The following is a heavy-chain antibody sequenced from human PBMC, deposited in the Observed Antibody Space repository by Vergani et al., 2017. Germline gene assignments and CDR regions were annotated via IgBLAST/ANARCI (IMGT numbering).Heavy chain of an antibody. V-gene: IGHV4-34*01. D-gene: IGHD3-9*01. CDR1: GGSFSGYY. J-gene: IGHJ5*02. CDR2: INHSGST. Sequence: QVQLQQWGAGLLKPSETLSLTCAVYGGSFSGYYWSWIRQPPGKGLEWIGEINHSGSTNYNPSLKSRVTISVDTSKNQFSLKRSSVPAADTAVYYCAGGGDVLRYFDWATSLDWFDPWGQGTLVTVSS. CDR3: AGGGDVLRYFDWATSLDWFDP.